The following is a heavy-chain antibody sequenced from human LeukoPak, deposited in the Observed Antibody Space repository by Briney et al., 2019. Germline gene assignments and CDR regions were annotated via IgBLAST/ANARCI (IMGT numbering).Heavy chain of an antibody. V-gene: IGHV6-1*01. CDR2: TYYRSKWYN. Sequence: SQTLSLSCAISGDSVSSSSAAWNWIRQSPSRGLEWLGRTYYRSKWYNDYAVSVKSRITINPDTSKNQFSLQLNSVTPEDTAVYYCARGTAMVLPYYYYGMDVWGQGTTVTVSS. D-gene: IGHD5-18*01. J-gene: IGHJ6*02. CDR1: GDSVSSSSAA. CDR3: ARGTAMVLPYYYYGMDV.